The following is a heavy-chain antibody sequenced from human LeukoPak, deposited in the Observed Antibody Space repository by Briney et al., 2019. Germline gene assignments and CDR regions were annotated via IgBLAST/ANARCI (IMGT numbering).Heavy chain of an antibody. CDR2: MNPNSGNT. J-gene: IGHJ4*02. CDR3: ARGGRDTYYYDSSGYIRY. Sequence: ASVKVSCKASGYTFISYDINWVRQATGQGLEWMGWMNPNSGNTGYAQKFQGRVTMTRNTSISTAYMELSSLRSEDTAVYYCARGGRDTYYYDSSGYIRYWGQGTLVTVSS. CDR1: GYTFISYD. V-gene: IGHV1-8*01. D-gene: IGHD3-22*01.